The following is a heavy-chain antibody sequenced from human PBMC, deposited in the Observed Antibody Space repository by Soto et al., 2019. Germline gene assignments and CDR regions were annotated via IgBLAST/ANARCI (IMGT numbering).Heavy chain of an antibody. CDR2: ISVYNGNT. J-gene: IGHJ4*02. CDR1: GYTFTSYG. CDR3: ARISLYDSSGYYYSLLYDY. V-gene: IGHV1-18*01. Sequence: ASVKVSCKASGYTFTSYGISWVRQAPGQGLEWMGWISVYNGNTNYAQKLQGRVTMTTDTSTSTAYMELRSLRSDDTAVYYCARISLYDSSGYYYSLLYDYWGQGTLVTVSS. D-gene: IGHD3-22*01.